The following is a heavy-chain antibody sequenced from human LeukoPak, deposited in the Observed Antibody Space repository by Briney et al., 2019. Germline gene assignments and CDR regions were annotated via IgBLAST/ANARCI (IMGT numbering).Heavy chain of an antibody. Sequence: SETLSLTCAVYDESFSGSLSASYWSWIRRPPGKGLEWIGEIDRYGSTNYSPSLKSRVTISVDTSKNQFSLKLSSVTAADTAVYYCARVPILTGYYYYYMDVWGKGTTVTVSS. CDR1: DESFSGSLSASY. V-gene: IGHV4-34*01. CDR3: ARVPILTGYYYYYMDV. CDR2: IDRYGST. D-gene: IGHD3-9*01. J-gene: IGHJ6*03.